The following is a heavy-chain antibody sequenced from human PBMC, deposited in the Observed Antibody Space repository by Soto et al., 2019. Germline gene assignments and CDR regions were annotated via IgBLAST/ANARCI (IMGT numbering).Heavy chain of an antibody. CDR1: GFSLSNAGLG. Sequence: QVTVKESGPVLVKPTETLTLTCTVSGFSLSNAGLGVSWIRQPPGKALEWLAHIFSNDEKSYSTSLKSRLTTPKDTSKSQVVLTMTNMDPVDTATYYCASTYSSSWYWFAPWGQGTLVTVSS. J-gene: IGHJ5*02. CDR2: IFSNDEK. CDR3: ASTYSSSWYWFAP. D-gene: IGHD6-13*01. V-gene: IGHV2-26*04.